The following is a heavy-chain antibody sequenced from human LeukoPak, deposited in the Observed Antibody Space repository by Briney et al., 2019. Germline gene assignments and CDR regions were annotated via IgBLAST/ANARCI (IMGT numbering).Heavy chain of an antibody. CDR3: ARAPIPLWCLDY. CDR1: GGSISSGSYY. J-gene: IGHJ4*02. CDR2: IYTSGST. Sequence: SQTLSLTCTVSGGSISSGSYYWSWIWQPAGKGLEWIGRIYTSGSTNYNPSLKSRVTISVDTSKNQFSLKLSSVTAADTAVYYCARAPIPLWCLDYWGQGTLVTVSS. D-gene: IGHD2-21*01. V-gene: IGHV4-61*02.